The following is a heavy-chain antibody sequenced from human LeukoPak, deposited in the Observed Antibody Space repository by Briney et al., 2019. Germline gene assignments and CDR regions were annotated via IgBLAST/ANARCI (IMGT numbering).Heavy chain of an antibody. V-gene: IGHV3-23*01. CDR1: GFTFSSYA. CDR2: ISGSGGST. CDR3: AKDMRDCSSTSCYPNWFDP. D-gene: IGHD2-2*01. J-gene: IGHJ5*02. Sequence: GGSLRLSCAASGFTFSSYAMSWVRQAPGKGLEWVSAISGSGGSTYYADSVKGRFTIFRDNSKNTLYLQMNSLRAEDTAVYYCAKDMRDCSSTSCYPNWFDPWGQGTLVTVSS.